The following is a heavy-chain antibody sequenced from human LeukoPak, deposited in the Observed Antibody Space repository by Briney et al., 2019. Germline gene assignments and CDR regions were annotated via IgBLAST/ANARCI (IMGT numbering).Heavy chain of an antibody. V-gene: IGHV1-18*01. J-gene: IGHJ6*03. D-gene: IGHD3-10*01. CDR3: ARDDPGSGSYYIYYYYYMDF. CDR1: GYTFTSYG. CDR2: ISAYNGNT. Sequence: ASVKVSCKASGYTFTSYGISWVRQAPGQGLEWMGWISAYNGNTNYAQKLQGRVTMTTDTSTSTAYMELRSLRSDDTAVYYCARDDPGSGSYYIYYYYYMDFWGKGTTVTISS.